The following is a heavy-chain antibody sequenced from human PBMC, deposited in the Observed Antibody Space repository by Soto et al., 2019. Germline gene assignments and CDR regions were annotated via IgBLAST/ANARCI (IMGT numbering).Heavy chain of an antibody. CDR3: ARIPHNFNWVPYGLDV. D-gene: IGHD3-9*01. J-gene: IGHJ6*02. V-gene: IGHV1-18*04. CDR2: ISGYNGNT. Sequence: ASVKVSCKASGYIFTSYGFSWVRQAPGQGLEWMGWISGYNGNTNYAQKFQGRVTMTTETSRRTAYMELSRLRSDDTAVYYCARIPHNFNWVPYGLDVWGQGTKVTVS. CDR1: GYIFTSYG.